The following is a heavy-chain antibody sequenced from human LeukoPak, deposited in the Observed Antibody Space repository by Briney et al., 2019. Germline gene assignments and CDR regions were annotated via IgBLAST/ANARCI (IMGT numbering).Heavy chain of an antibody. CDR2: IYTSGST. V-gene: IGHV4-61*02. J-gene: IGHJ5*02. D-gene: IGHD6-19*01. CDR3: ARIPKPGIAVAGMVHDWFDP. Sequence: PSQTLFLTCTVSGGSISSGSYYWSWIRQPAGKGLEWIGRIYTSGSTNYNPSLKSRVTISVDTSKNQFSLKLSSVTAADTAVYYCARIPKPGIAVAGMVHDWFDPWGQGTLVTVSS. CDR1: GGSISSGSYY.